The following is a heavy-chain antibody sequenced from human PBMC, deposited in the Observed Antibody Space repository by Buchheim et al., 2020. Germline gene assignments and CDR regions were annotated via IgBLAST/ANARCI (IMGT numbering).Heavy chain of an antibody. V-gene: IGHV1-46*01. D-gene: IGHD6-13*01. Sequence: QVQLVQSGAEVKKPGASVKVSCKASGYTFSSYYMHCVRQAPGQGLEWMGIINPGGGFTTYAQKFQGRLTMTRDTSTSTMYMELSSLRSEDTAVYYCTRVDSSSWTGFDPWGQGTL. CDR1: GYTFSSYY. J-gene: IGHJ5*02. CDR2: INPGGGFT. CDR3: TRVDSSSWTGFDP.